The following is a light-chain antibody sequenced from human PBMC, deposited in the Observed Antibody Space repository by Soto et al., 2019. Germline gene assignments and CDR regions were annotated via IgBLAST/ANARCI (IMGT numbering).Light chain of an antibody. CDR3: QQSYSTPIT. CDR1: QRMTSW. J-gene: IGKJ5*01. V-gene: IGKV1-39*01. Sequence: DIQLTQSPSTLSASVGDRVTITCLASQRMTSWLAWYQQKPGKAPKVMIYDASSLESGVPSRFSGSGSGTDFTLTISSLQPEDVATYYCQQSYSTPITLGQGTRLEI. CDR2: DAS.